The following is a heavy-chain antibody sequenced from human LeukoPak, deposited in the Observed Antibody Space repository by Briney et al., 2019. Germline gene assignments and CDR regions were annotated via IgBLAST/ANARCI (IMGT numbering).Heavy chain of an antibody. CDR1: GGSISSDGYS. Sequence: PSQTLSLTCAVSGGSISSDGYSWSWIRQPPGKGLEWIGHIYHSGSTYCNPSLKSRVTISLHRSKNQFSLKMSYVTAADTGVYYCARGGGYYGSGSYHQLLDWFDPWGQGTLVTVSS. CDR3: ARGGGYYGSGSYHQLLDWFDP. CDR2: IYHSGST. D-gene: IGHD3-10*01. J-gene: IGHJ5*02. V-gene: IGHV4-30-2*01.